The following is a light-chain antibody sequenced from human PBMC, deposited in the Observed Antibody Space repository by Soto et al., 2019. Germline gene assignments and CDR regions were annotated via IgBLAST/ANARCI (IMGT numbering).Light chain of an antibody. J-gene: IGLJ1*01. Sequence: QSVLTQPASVSGSPGQSITISCTGTSGDIGSYNLVSWYQQHPGKPPKLIIYEVTDRPSGVSNRFSGCKSGNTASLTISGLQAEDEAEYYCSSYTNINTRACVFGTGTKVTVL. CDR2: EVT. CDR3: SSYTNINTRACV. V-gene: IGLV2-14*01. CDR1: SGDIGSYNL.